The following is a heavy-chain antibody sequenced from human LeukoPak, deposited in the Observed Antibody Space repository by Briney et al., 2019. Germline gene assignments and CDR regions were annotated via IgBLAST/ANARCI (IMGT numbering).Heavy chain of an antibody. Sequence: GGSLRLSCAASGFTFSSYSMNWVRQAPGKGLEWVSYISSSSSTIYYADSVKGRFTISRDNSKNTLYLQMNSLRAEDTAVYYCARGLPPAMAGPPLDYWGQGTLVTVSS. D-gene: IGHD6-19*01. CDR3: ARGLPPAMAGPPLDY. CDR1: GFTFSSYS. J-gene: IGHJ4*02. CDR2: ISSSSSTI. V-gene: IGHV3-48*01.